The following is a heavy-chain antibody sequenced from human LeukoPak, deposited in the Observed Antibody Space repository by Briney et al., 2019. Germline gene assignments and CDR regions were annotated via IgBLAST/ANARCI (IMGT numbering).Heavy chain of an antibody. V-gene: IGHV4-61*02. CDR1: GGSISSGSYY. J-gene: IGHJ5*02. CDR2: IYTSGST. Sequence: PSQTLSLTCTVSGGSISSGSYYWSWIRQPAGKGLEWIGRIYTSGSTNYNPSLKSRVTISVDTSKNQFSLKLSSVTAADTAVYYCARAVAARGGGGNWFDPWGQGTLVTVSS. D-gene: IGHD6-6*01. CDR3: ARAVAARGGGGNWFDP.